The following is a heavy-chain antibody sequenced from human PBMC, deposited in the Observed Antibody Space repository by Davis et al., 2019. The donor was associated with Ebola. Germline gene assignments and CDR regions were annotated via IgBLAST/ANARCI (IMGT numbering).Heavy chain of an antibody. V-gene: IGHV7-4-1*02. J-gene: IGHJ6*02. Sequence: ASVKVSCKASGYTFTSYAMNWVRQAPGQGLEWMGWINTNTGNPTYAQGFTGRFVFSLDTSVSTAYLQISSLKAEDTAVYYCARDSISGSYYYYYGMDVWGQGTLVAVSS. CDR3: ARDSISGSYYYYYGMDV. CDR1: GYTFTSYA. D-gene: IGHD1-26*01. CDR2: INTNTGNP.